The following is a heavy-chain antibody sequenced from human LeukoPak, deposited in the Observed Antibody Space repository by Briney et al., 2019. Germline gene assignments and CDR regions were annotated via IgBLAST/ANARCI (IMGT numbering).Heavy chain of an antibody. J-gene: IGHJ4*02. D-gene: IGHD5-18*01. Sequence: GGSLRLSCAASGFTFSSYSMNWVRQAPGKGLEWVSSISSSSSYIYYADSVKGRFTISRDNARNSLYLQMNSLRAEDTAVYYCARDTRGDVDTAMVDFDYWGQGTLVTVSS. CDR3: ARDTRGDVDTAMVDFDY. V-gene: IGHV3-21*01. CDR1: GFTFSSYS. CDR2: ISSSSSYI.